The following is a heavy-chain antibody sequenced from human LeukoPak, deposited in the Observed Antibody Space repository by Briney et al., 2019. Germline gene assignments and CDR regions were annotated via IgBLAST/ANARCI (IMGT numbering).Heavy chain of an antibody. CDR1: GYTFTGYY. V-gene: IGHV1-18*04. J-gene: IGHJ4*02. Sequence: ASVKVSCKASGYTFTGYYMHWVRQAPGQGLEWMGWISAYNGNTNYAQKLQGRVTMTTDTSTSTAYMELRSLRSDDTAVYYCARTPSTSETAAGSFDYWGQGTLVTVSS. CDR2: ISAYNGNT. CDR3: ARTPSTSETAAGSFDY. D-gene: IGHD6-13*01.